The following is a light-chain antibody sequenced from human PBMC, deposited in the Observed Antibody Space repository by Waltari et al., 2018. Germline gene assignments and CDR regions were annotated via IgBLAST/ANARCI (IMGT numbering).Light chain of an antibody. CDR3: NSRDSSGNHLV. CDR2: GKN. CDR1: SLSIYY. Sequence: SSELTQDPAVSVALGQTVRITCQGDSLSIYYASWYQQKPGQAPVLVIYGKNNRPSGIPDRFSGSSSGNTASLTITGAQAEDEADYYCNSRDSSGNHLVFGGGTKLTVL. J-gene: IGLJ3*02. V-gene: IGLV3-19*01.